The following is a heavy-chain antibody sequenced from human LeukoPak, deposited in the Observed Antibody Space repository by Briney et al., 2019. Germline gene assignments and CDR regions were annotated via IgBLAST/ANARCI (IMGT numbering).Heavy chain of an antibody. J-gene: IGHJ4*02. CDR2: IYHSGST. CDR3: ASEDTAMAY. V-gene: IGHV4-30-2*01. Sequence: PSETLSLTCAVSGGSISSGGYSWSWIRQPPGKGLEWIGYIYHSGSTYYNPSLKSRVTISVDRSKNQFSLKLSSVTAADTAVYYCASEDTAMAYRGQGTLVTVSS. CDR1: GGSISSGGYS. D-gene: IGHD5-18*01.